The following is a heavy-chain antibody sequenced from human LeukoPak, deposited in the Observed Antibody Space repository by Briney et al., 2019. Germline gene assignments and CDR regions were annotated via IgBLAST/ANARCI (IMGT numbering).Heavy chain of an antibody. D-gene: IGHD2-2*01. CDR3: ARSAGECSSTSCYAVGGFDP. Sequence: SETLSLTCTVSGGSISSYYWSWIRQPPGKGLEWIGYIYYSGSTNYNPSLKSRVTISVDTSKNQFSLKLSSVTAADTAVYYCARSAGECSSTSCYAVGGFDPWGQGTLVTVSS. J-gene: IGHJ5*02. CDR1: GGSISSYY. V-gene: IGHV4-59*08. CDR2: IYYSGST.